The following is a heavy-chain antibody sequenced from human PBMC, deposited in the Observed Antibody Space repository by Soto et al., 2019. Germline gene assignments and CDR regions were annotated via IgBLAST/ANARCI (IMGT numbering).Heavy chain of an antibody. Sequence: ASVKVSCKASGYTFTSYDINWVRQATGQGLEWMGWMNPNSGNTGYAQKFQGRVTMTRNTSISTAYMELSSLRSEDTAVYYCAIVDVPAATFYYYYYYIDVWGKGTTVTVSS. CDR2: MNPNSGNT. CDR1: GYTFTSYD. D-gene: IGHD2-2*01. CDR3: AIVDVPAATFYYYYYYIDV. J-gene: IGHJ6*03. V-gene: IGHV1-8*01.